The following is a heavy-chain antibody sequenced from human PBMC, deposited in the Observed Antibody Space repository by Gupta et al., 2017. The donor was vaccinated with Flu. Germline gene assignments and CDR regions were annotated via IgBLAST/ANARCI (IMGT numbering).Heavy chain of an antibody. Sequence: VQLVESGGDLVQPGGSLRLSCAASEVTLSDCHMSWVRQAPGRGLEWLSYIGSGGNTDYAESVRGRFTISRDNAKNTLYLQMNNLRDEDTAVYYCARDFDWAFQHWGQGILVTVSS. D-gene: IGHD3-9*01. J-gene: IGHJ1*01. CDR1: EVTLSDCH. CDR2: IGSGGNT. V-gene: IGHV3-11*06. CDR3: ARDFDWAFQH.